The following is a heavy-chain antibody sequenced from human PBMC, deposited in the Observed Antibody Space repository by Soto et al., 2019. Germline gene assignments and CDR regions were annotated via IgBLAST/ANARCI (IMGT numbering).Heavy chain of an antibody. CDR1: GYTFTGYY. CDR3: ARGNGSALRNWFDP. J-gene: IGHJ5*02. D-gene: IGHD6-6*01. Sequence: QVRLVQSGAEVKKPGASVKVSCKASGYTFTGYYMHWVRQAPGQGLEWMGWINPNSGGTNYAQKFQGRVTMTRDTSISMAYLERSRLRSDDTAVYCCARGNGSALRNWFDPWGQGTLVTVSS. V-gene: IGHV1-2*02. CDR2: INPNSGGT.